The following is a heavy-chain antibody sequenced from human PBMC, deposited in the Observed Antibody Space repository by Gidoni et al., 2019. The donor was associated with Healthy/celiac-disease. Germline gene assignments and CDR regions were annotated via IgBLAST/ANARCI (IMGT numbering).Heavy chain of an antibody. CDR2: TNYSGST. CDR1: GGSINLGGYY. CDR3: ARDLTGNYYFDY. J-gene: IGHJ4*02. V-gene: IGHV4-31*03. Sequence: QVQLQESGPGLVKPSQPLSLTCPVPGGSINLGGYYWTWIRPHPGKGLEWVGYTNYSGSTYYNPSLKSRVTISVDTSKNQFSLKVSFVTAADTAVYYCARDLTGNYYFDYWGQGTLVTVSS.